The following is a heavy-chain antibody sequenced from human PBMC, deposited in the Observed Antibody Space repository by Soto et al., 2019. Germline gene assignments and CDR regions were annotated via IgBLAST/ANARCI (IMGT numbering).Heavy chain of an antibody. J-gene: IGHJ6*03. Sequence: ASVKVYCKASGYTFTRYYMHWVRQATGQGLEWMGIINPSGGSTSYAQKFQGRVTMTRDTSTSTVYMELSSLRSEDTAVYYCARAGSPLTNRTGYYMDVWGKGTTDTVSS. CDR3: ARAGSPLTNRTGYYMDV. V-gene: IGHV1-46*03. CDR1: GYTFTRYY. D-gene: IGHD3-9*01. CDR2: INPSGGST.